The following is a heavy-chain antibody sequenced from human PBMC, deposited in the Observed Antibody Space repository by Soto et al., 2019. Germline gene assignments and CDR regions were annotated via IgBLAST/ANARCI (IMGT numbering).Heavy chain of an antibody. CDR3: AKVRIDHYNGFDA. Sequence: PGGSLRLSCVASGFRFSRSAMGWIRQPPGRGLDWVSAISGTGGNTYFADSVEGRFAISRDNSKNTLYLQMNSLRAEDTAVYYCAKVRIDHYNGFDAWGQGTTVTVSS. CDR1: GFRFSRSA. J-gene: IGHJ6*02. V-gene: IGHV3-23*01. D-gene: IGHD2-8*01. CDR2: ISGTGGNT.